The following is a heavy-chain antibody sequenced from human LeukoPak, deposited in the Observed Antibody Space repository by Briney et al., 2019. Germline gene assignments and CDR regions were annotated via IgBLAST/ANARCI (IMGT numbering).Heavy chain of an antibody. CDR2: IGGGGGNT. V-gene: IGHV3-23*01. Sequence: PGGSLRLSCAASGFTFSSYSMSWVRQAPGKGLEWVSAIGGGGGNTYYADSVKGRFTISRDNSKNTLYLRMNSLRAEDTALYYCARRGDIVATMGVSYFDYWGQGTLVTVSS. CDR3: ARRGDIVATMGVSYFDY. CDR1: GFTFSSYS. J-gene: IGHJ4*02. D-gene: IGHD5-12*01.